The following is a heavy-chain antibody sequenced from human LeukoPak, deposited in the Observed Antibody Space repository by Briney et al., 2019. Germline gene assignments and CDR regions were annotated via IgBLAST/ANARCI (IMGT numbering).Heavy chain of an antibody. CDR2: ISGNGAST. V-gene: IGHV3-23*01. D-gene: IGHD3-16*01. CDR3: AKVSRFFGGHFDY. CDR1: GFTFSNYA. Sequence: GGSLRLSCAASGFTFSNYALNWFRQAQGEGLEWVSAISGNGASTYYADSVKGRFTISRDSSKNILYPQMNSLRAEDTAIYYCAKVSRFFGGHFDYWGQGTLVTVSS. J-gene: IGHJ4*02.